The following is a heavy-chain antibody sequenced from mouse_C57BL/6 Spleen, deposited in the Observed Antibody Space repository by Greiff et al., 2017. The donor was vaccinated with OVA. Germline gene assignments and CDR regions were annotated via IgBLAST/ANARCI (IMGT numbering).Heavy chain of an antibody. V-gene: IGHV1-26*01. CDR2: INPNNGGT. D-gene: IGHD2-2*01. Sequence: VQLQQSGPELVKPGASVKISCKASGYTFTDYYMNWVKQSHGKSLEWIGDINPNNGGTSYNQKFKGKATLTVDKSSSTAYMELRSLTSEDSAVYYCARERGYDVLYYYAMDYWGQGTSVTVSS. J-gene: IGHJ4*01. CDR3: ARERGYDVLYYYAMDY. CDR1: GYTFTDYY.